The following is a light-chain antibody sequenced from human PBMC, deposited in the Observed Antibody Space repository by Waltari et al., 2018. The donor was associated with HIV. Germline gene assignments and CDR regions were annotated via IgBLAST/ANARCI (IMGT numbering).Light chain of an antibody. J-gene: IGKJ2*01. CDR1: QSISSN. CDR3: QQYVNWPPYT. CDR2: DAS. Sequence: EIVMTQSPATLSVSPGERVTLSCRASQSISSNLAWYQLKPGQGPRLLIYDASTRATDIPARFSGSGSGTEFTLTISSLQSEDFAIYYCQQYVNWPPYTVGQGTKLEIK. V-gene: IGKV3-15*01.